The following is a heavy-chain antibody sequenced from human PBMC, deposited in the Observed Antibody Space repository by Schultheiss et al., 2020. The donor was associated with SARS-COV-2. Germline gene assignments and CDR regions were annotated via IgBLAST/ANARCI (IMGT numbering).Heavy chain of an antibody. D-gene: IGHD6-6*01. J-gene: IGHJ3*02. V-gene: IGHV3-66*01. CDR2: IYSGGST. CDR3: AREKGIAARVDAFDI. Sequence: GGSLRLSCAVYGGSFSGYYMSWVRQAPGKGLEWVSVIYSGGSTYYADSVKGRFTISRDNSKNTLYLQMNSLRAEDTAVYYCAREKGIAARVDAFDIWGQGTMVTVSS. CDR1: GGSFSGYY.